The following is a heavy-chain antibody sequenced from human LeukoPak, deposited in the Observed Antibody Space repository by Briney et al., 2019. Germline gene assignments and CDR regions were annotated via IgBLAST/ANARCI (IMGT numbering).Heavy chain of an antibody. Sequence: GGSLRLSCVTSGFTFRNYAMSWVRQAPGKGLEWVSTISDTGTSPYYSDSVKGRFIISRDNSKNTLYLQMNSLRADDTAIFYCTGTYSVQLWPGVFDIWGQGTVVTVSS. V-gene: IGHV3-23*01. CDR1: GFTFRNYA. D-gene: IGHD1-1*01. J-gene: IGHJ3*02. CDR2: ISDTGTSP. CDR3: TGTYSVQLWPGVFDI.